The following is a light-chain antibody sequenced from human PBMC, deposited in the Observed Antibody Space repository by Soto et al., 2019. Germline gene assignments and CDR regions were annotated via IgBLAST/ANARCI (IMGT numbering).Light chain of an antibody. J-gene: IGKJ1*01. V-gene: IGKV1-5*03. CDR3: QQYNGYWT. CDR2: KAS. Sequence: DIQMTQSPSTLSASVGDRVTITCRASQSISDLLAWYQQKPGKAPKLLIYKASSLKSGVPSRFSGSGSGTEYTLIISSRQTDYFASYYCQQYNGYWTFGQGTKVEIK. CDR1: QSISDL.